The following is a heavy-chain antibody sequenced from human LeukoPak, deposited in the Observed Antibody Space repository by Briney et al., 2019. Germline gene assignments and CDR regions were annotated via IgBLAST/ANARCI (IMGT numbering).Heavy chain of an antibody. CDR3: ARTYCSSTNCPLDY. V-gene: IGHV3-53*01. CDR1: GFTVSSKY. J-gene: IGHJ4*02. Sequence: PGGSLRLSCAASGFTVSSKYMSWVRQAPGKGLEWVSVIHSDGSTYYADSVKSLFTISRDTSKNTLYLQMNSLRAEDTAVYYCARTYCSSTNCPLDYWGQGTLVTVSS. CDR2: IHSDGST. D-gene: IGHD2-2*01.